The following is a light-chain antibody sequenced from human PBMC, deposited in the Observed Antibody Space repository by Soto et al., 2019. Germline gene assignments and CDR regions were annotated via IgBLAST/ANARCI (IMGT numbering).Light chain of an antibody. CDR3: QQSYSIPWT. V-gene: IGKV4-1*01. CDR2: WAT. Sequence: DIVMTQSPDSLTVSLGERATINCKSSQSVLFSSNNKNYLAWYQQKPGQPPKLLIYWATTRESGVPDRFSGSGYGTHFTLTISSLQAEDVALYYCQQSYSIPWTFGQGTKVEIK. CDR1: QSVLFSSNNKNY. J-gene: IGKJ1*01.